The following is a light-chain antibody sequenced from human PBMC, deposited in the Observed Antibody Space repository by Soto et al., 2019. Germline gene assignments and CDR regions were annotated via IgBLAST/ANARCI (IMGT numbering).Light chain of an antibody. V-gene: IGKV1-5*03. Sequence: DIQMTQSPSTLSASVGDRVTITCRASQCISSWLAWYQQKPGKAPKLLIYKASSLEGGVPSRFSGSGSGTEFTLIISSLQPDDFATYYCQQYNSSWTFGQGTKVEIK. CDR2: KAS. J-gene: IGKJ1*01. CDR3: QQYNSSWT. CDR1: QCISSW.